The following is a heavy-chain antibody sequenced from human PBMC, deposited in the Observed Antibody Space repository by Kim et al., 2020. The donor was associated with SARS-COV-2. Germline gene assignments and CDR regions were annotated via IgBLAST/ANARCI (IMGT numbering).Heavy chain of an antibody. J-gene: IGHJ4*02. V-gene: IGHV4-59*01. CDR3: ARSGYSSLIAQYYFDY. Sequence: SLKGRVTISVDTSKNQFSLKLSSVTAADTAVYYCARSGYSSLIAQYYFDYWGQGTLVTVSS. D-gene: IGHD6-19*01.